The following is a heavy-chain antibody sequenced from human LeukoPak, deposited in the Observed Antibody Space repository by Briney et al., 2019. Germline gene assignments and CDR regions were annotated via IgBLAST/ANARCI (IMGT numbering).Heavy chain of an antibody. Sequence: ASVKVSCKASGYTFTSYGMSWVRQAPGQGLEWMGWISAYNGNTNYAQKLQGRDTMTTDTSTSTAYMELRSLRSDDTAVYYCARVGDCSSTSCYIYYYYYYMDVWGKGTTVTVSS. J-gene: IGHJ6*03. D-gene: IGHD2-2*02. V-gene: IGHV1-18*01. CDR3: ARVGDCSSTSCYIYYYYYYMDV. CDR2: ISAYNGNT. CDR1: GYTFTSYG.